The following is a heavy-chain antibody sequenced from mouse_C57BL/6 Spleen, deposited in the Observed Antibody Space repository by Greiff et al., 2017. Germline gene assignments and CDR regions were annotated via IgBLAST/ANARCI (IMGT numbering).Heavy chain of an antibody. CDR3: AREGGDYYGSSGY. CDR1: GYTFTSYW. V-gene: IGHV1-55*01. D-gene: IGHD1-1*01. J-gene: IGHJ2*01. CDR2: IYPGSGST. Sequence: QVQLQQPGAELVKPGASVKMSCKASGYTFTSYWITLVKQRPGQGLEWIGDIYPGSGSTNYNEKFKSKATLTVDTSASTAYMQLSSLTSEDSAVYYCAREGGDYYGSSGYWGQGTTLTVSS.